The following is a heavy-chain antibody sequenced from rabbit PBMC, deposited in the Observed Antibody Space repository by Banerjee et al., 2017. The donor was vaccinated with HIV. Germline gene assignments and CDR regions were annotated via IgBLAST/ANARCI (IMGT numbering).Heavy chain of an antibody. D-gene: IGHD8-1*01. J-gene: IGHJ6*01. CDR2: IDVGSSGFT. CDR3: ARDTGSSFSSYGMDL. CDR1: GVSFSYSSY. Sequence: QSLQESGGDLVKPGASLTLTCTASGVSFSYSSYMCWVRQAPGKGLEWIACIDVGSSGFTYFATWAKGRFTISKTSSTTVTLQMTRLTAADTATYFCARDTGSSFSSYGMDLWGQGTLVTVS. V-gene: IGHV1S40*01.